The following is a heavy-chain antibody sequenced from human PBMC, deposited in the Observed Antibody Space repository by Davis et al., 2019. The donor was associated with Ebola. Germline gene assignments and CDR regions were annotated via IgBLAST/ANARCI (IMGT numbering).Heavy chain of an antibody. J-gene: IGHJ4*02. CDR3: ASLSGGGYSYGEYYFDY. D-gene: IGHD5-18*01. CDR1: GFTFSSYA. Sequence: GESLKISCSASGFTFSSYAMHWVRQAPGKGLEYVSAISSNGGSTYYADSVKGRFTISRHNSKNTLYLQMNSLRAEDTAVYYCASLSGGGYSYGEYYFDYWGQGTLVTVSS. V-gene: IGHV3-64*04. CDR2: ISSNGGST.